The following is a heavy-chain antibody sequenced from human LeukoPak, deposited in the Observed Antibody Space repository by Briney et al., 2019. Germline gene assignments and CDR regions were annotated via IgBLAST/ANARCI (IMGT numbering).Heavy chain of an antibody. D-gene: IGHD3-22*01. CDR3: ARGYDSSGQTGRYYFDH. J-gene: IGHJ4*02. CDR2: IFHSAST. V-gene: IGHV4-30-2*01. CDR1: GGSISSYS. Sequence: TSETLSLTCTVSGGSISSYSWGWIRQPPGKGLEWIGYIFHSASTYHNLSLRSRVTISLDRSKNQFSLKMSSVTAADTAVYYCARGYDSSGQTGRYYFDHWGQGTLVTVSS.